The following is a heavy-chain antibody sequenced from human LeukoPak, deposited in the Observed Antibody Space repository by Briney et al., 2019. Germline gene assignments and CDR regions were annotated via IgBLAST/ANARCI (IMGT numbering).Heavy chain of an antibody. J-gene: IGHJ3*02. V-gene: IGHV3-48*03. Sequence: PGGSLRLSCEGSGFTFSTSEINWVRQAPGKGLEWISYTNGGGNVNFYADSVKGRFKISRDNAKNFLYLQMSGLRAEDTATYYCAKEIPLARGDAFDIWGQGTLVIISS. CDR2: TNGGGNVN. CDR1: GFTFSTSE. CDR3: AKEIPLARGDAFDI. D-gene: IGHD1-26*01.